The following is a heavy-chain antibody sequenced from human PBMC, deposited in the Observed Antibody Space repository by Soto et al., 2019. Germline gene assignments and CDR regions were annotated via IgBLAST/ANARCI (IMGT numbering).Heavy chain of an antibody. J-gene: IGHJ4*02. CDR3: ARDDVSMVTTFLDY. Sequence: PAGSLRLSCAASGFLFNNYAMHWVRKAPGKGLEWVAVIWYDGSNEHYADSVKRRFRIARVNSNNTLYLQMNSLRGEDTALYYCARDDVSMVTTFLDYWGLGTLVTVSS. D-gene: IGHD2-21*02. CDR1: GFLFNNYA. CDR2: IWYDGSNE. V-gene: IGHV3-33*01.